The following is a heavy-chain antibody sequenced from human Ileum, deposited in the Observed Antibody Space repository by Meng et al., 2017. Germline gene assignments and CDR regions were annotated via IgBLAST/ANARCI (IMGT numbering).Heavy chain of an antibody. J-gene: IGHJ5*02. CDR1: GFTFDDYG. D-gene: IGHD3-10*01. CDR2: INWNGGST. Sequence: GESLKISCAASGFTFDDYGMSWVRQAPGKGLEWVSGINWNGGSTGYADSVKGRFTISRDNAKNSLYLQMNSLRDEDTAMYYCAREPDHRSWLDPWGQGTLVTVSS. CDR3: AREPDHRSWLDP. V-gene: IGHV3-20*04.